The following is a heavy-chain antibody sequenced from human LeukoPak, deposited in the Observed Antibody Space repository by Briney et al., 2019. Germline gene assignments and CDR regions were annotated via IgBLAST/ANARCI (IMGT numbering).Heavy chain of an antibody. V-gene: IGHV4-61*02. D-gene: IGHD3-22*01. J-gene: IGHJ3*02. CDR3: ARDQWTGDSSGYYYDDAFDI. CDR1: GGSTSSGSYY. Sequence: SQTLSLTCTVSGGSTSSGSYYWSWIRQPAGKGLEWIGRIYTSGSTNYNPSLKSRVTISVDTSKNQFSLKLSSVTAADTAVYYCARDQWTGDSSGYYYDDAFDIWGQGTMVTVSS. CDR2: IYTSGST.